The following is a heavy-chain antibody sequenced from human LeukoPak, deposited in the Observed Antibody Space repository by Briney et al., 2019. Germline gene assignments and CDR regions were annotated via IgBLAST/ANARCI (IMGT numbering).Heavy chain of an antibody. CDR1: GYTFSLYF. CDR3: ARDRGSPDTFEI. Sequence: ASVKVSCTTSGYTFSLYFIHWVRQAPGQRLEWMGRISPRTGGTEYSQKFQGRVTMTSDTSISSVYMELSRLTSDDAAVYYCARDRGSPDTFEIWGQGTMVTVSS. V-gene: IGHV1-2*06. CDR2: ISPRTGGT. J-gene: IGHJ3*02.